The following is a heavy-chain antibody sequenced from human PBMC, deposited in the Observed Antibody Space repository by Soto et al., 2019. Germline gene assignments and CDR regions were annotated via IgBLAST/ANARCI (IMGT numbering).Heavy chain of an antibody. CDR3: AMREYYYDSSGYSEDY. J-gene: IGHJ4*02. V-gene: IGHV1-3*01. D-gene: IGHD3-22*01. CDR1: GYTFTSYA. Sequence: ASVKVSCKASGYTFTSYAMHWVRQAPGQRLEWMGWINAGNGNTKYSQKFQGRVTITADESTSTAYMELSSLRSEDTAVYYCAMREYYYDSSGYSEDYWGQGTLVTVSS. CDR2: INAGNGNT.